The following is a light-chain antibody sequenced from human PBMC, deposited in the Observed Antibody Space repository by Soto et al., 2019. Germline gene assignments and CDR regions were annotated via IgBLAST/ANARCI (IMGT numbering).Light chain of an antibody. CDR2: DVS. CDR3: SSYTSFYV. CDR1: SSDVGGYNY. Sequence: QSALTQPASVSGSPGQSITISCTGTSSDVGGYNYVSWYQQHPGKAPKLMIYDVSNRPSGVSNRFSGSKSGNTASLTISGLQAEDEADYYCSSYTSFYVFGTGTKRTVL. J-gene: IGLJ1*01. V-gene: IGLV2-14*01.